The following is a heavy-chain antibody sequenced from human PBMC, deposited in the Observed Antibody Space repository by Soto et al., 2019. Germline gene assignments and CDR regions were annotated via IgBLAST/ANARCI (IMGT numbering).Heavy chain of an antibody. Sequence: QVQLQQWGAGLLKPSETLSLTCAVYGGSLSDYHWSWIRQPPGKGLEWIGEIEQGGSTNYNPSLQGRVAISIDTSKKQFSLKLLSVTAADTAVYYCTRGGGGPGRYWGQGTLVTVSS. D-gene: IGHD1-26*01. J-gene: IGHJ4*02. V-gene: IGHV4-34*01. CDR1: GGSLSDYH. CDR3: TRGGGGPGRY. CDR2: IEQGGST.